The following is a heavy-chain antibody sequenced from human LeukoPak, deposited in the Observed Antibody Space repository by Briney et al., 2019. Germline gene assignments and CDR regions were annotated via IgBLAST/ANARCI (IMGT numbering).Heavy chain of an antibody. J-gene: IGHJ4*02. CDR1: GFTFSSYA. CDR2: ISYDGSNK. V-gene: IGHV3-30*04. CDR3: EGVRGVRGFYFDY. D-gene: IGHD3-10*01. Sequence: SGRSLRLPCAASGFTFSSYAMHWVRQAPGKGLEWVAVISYDGSNKYYADSVKGRFTISRDNSKNTLYLQMNSLRAEDTAVYYCEGVRGVRGFYFDYWGQGTLVTVSS.